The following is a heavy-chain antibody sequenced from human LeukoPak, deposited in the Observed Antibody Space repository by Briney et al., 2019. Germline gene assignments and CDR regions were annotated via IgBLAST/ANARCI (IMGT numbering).Heavy chain of an antibody. D-gene: IGHD6-19*01. J-gene: IGHJ4*02. Sequence: GRSLRLSCAGSGFIFNNYAMHWVRQPPGKGLEWVSGISWNSGSIDYADSVKGRFTISRDNAKNSLYLQMNSLRVEDTAFYYYAKDNRRHYTSGPNPDSLHWGQGALVTVSS. CDR2: ISWNSGSI. CDR3: AKDNRRHYTSGPNPDSLH. CDR1: GFIFNNYA. V-gene: IGHV3-9*01.